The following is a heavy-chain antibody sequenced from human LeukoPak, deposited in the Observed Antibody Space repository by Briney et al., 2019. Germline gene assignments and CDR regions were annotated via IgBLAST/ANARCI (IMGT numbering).Heavy chain of an antibody. Sequence: SQTLSLTCTVSGASISSGDYYWNWIRQSPGKGLEWIRYIYYTGSIYYNPSLKSRVIISVDTSKNQFSLNLSSVTAADTAVYYCARGLLSRDYDSSGFGYWGQGTLVTVSS. CDR1: GASISSGDYY. V-gene: IGHV4-30-4*01. CDR2: IYYTGSI. J-gene: IGHJ4*02. CDR3: ARGLLSRDYDSSGFGY. D-gene: IGHD3-22*01.